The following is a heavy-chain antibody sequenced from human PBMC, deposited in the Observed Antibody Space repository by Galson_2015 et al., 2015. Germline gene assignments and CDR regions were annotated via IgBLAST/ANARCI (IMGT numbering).Heavy chain of an antibody. J-gene: IGHJ3*02. CDR1: GFTFSSYC. CDR2: IRSGSNTI. CDR3: AREGKRFACTFDI. Sequence: SLRLSCAASGFTFSSYCMNWVRQAPGKGLEWASYIRSGSNTIYYTDSVKGRLTISRDNAKNSLYLQMNSLRAEDTAVYYCAREGKRFACTFDIWGQGTMVTVSS. D-gene: IGHD3-10*01. V-gene: IGHV3-48*01.